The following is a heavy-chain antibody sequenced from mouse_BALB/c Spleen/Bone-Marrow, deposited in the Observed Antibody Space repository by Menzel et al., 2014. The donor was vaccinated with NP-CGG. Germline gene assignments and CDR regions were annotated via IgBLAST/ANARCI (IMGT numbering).Heavy chain of an antibody. J-gene: IGHJ1*01. CDR1: GFTFTDYY. V-gene: IGHV7-3*02. CDR3: ARDRNNDTSWYFDV. D-gene: IGHD2-12*01. CDR2: IRNNAKGYTT. Sequence: EVQGVESGGGLVQPGGSLRLSCATSGFTFTDYYMSWVRQPPGKALEWLGFIRNNAKGYTTEYIPSVKGRFTISRDNSQSILYLQMNTLRAVDSATYYCARDRNNDTSWYFDVWGAGTTVTVSS.